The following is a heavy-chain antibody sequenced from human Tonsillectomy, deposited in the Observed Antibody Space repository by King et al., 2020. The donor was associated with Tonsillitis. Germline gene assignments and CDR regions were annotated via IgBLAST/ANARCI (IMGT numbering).Heavy chain of an antibody. CDR1: GGSISSYY. J-gene: IGHJ4*02. Sequence: QLQESGPGLVRPSETLSLTCTVSGGSISSYYWSWIRQPPGKGLDWIGYIYYNGSTNYNPSLKSRVTISLDTSNSQFSLRLSSVTAADTAVYYCARWRSYYGTYFDYWGQGTLVTVSS. CDR2: IYYNGST. CDR3: ARWRSYYGTYFDY. D-gene: IGHD2-2*01. V-gene: IGHV4-59*08.